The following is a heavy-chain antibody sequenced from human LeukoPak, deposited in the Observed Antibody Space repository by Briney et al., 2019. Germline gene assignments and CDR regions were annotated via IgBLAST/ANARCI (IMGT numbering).Heavy chain of an antibody. CDR1: GFTFSSYA. J-gene: IGHJ1*01. CDR3: AREVDTDLEYFQH. CDR2: ISYDGSNK. Sequence: GRSLRLSCAASGFTFSSYAMHWVRQAPGKGLEWVAVISYDGSNKYYADSVKGRSTISRDNSKNTLYLQMNSLRAEDTAVYYCAREVDTDLEYFQHWGQGTLVTVSS. D-gene: IGHD5-18*01. V-gene: IGHV3-30-3*01.